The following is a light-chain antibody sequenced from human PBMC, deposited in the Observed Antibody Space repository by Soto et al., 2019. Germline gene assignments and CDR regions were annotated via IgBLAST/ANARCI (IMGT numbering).Light chain of an antibody. J-gene: IGKJ3*01. Sequence: AIQMTQSPSSLSASVGDRVTITCRASQGIRNDLGWYQQKPGKAPKILIYAASSLHSAAPSRFSGSGSGTDFTLTISSLQPEDFETYYCLQNYNYPFTFGPGTRVDIK. CDR2: AAS. V-gene: IGKV1-6*01. CDR3: LQNYNYPFT. CDR1: QGIRND.